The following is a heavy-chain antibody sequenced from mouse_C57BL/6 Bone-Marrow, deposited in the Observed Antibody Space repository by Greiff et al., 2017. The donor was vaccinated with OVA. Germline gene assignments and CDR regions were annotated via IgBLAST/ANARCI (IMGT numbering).Heavy chain of an antibody. V-gene: IGHV1-55*01. J-gene: IGHJ4*01. CDR3: AECTIVSAGDYYAMDY. D-gene: IGHD2-12*01. CDR2: IYPGSGST. Sequence: QVQLQQPGAELVKPGASVKMSCKASGYTFTSYWITWVKQRPGQGLEWIGDIYPGSGSTNYNEKFKSKATLTVDTSSSTAYMQLSSLTSEDSAVYYCAECTIVSAGDYYAMDYWGQGTSVTVSA. CDR1: GYTFTSYW.